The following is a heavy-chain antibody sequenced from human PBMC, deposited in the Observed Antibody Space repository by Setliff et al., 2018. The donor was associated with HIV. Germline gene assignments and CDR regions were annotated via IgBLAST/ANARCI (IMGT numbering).Heavy chain of an antibody. Sequence: PSETLSLTCTVSGGSITSGGYNWIWIRQHPEKGLEWIGYVDFGFRRYYNPSLKSQVIISVYTPKNQFSLTLNSVTAADTAVYYCATDRGGSYLDYWGQGAPVTVSS. D-gene: IGHD3-10*01. CDR1: GGSITSGGYN. CDR2: VDFGFRR. V-gene: IGHV4-31*01. J-gene: IGHJ4*02. CDR3: ATDRGGSYLDY.